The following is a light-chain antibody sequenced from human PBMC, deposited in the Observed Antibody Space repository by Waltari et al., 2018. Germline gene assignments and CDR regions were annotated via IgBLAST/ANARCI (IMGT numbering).Light chain of an antibody. CDR1: QSISSS. V-gene: IGKV3-15*01. CDR2: GAS. J-gene: IGKJ2*01. Sequence: VMTQSPATLSVSPGERATLFCRASQSISSSLAWYQQKPGQGPRLIIYGASTRATGVPARFSGSGSGTEFTLTISSLQSEDFAVYYCQQYKNWPPYTFGQGTKLEIK. CDR3: QQYKNWPPYT.